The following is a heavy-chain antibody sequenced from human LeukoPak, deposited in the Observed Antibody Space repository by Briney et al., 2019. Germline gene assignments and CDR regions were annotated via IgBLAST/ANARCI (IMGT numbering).Heavy chain of an antibody. CDR2: IYCSGST. CDR1: GGSISSSSYY. V-gene: IGHV4-39*01. J-gene: IGHJ4*02. CDR3: ASSLVVVAATPWYYFDY. D-gene: IGHD2-15*01. Sequence: PSETLSLTCTVSGGSISSSSYYWGWIRQPPGKGLEWIGSIYCSGSTYYNPSLKSRVTISVDTSKNQFSLKLSSVTAADTAVYYCASSLVVVAATPWYYFDYWGQGTLVTVSS.